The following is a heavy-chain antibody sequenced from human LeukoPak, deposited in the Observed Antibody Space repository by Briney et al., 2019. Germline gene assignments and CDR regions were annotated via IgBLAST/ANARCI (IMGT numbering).Heavy chain of an antibody. D-gene: IGHD2-2*01. CDR3: ARMPAGSSTTNDY. Sequence: EASVKVSCKASGYTLTGYYMHWVRQAPGQGLEWMGRINPNSGGTNYAQKFQGRVTMTRDTSISTAYMELSRLRSDDTAVYYCARMPAGSSTTNDYWGQGTLVTVSS. V-gene: IGHV1-2*06. CDR2: INPNSGGT. CDR1: GYTLTGYY. J-gene: IGHJ4*02.